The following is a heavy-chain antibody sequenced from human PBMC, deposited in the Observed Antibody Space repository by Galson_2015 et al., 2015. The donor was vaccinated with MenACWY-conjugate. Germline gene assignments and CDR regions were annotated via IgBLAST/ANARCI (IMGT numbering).Heavy chain of an antibody. CDR1: GFTLSSSA. Sequence: SLRLSCAASGFTLSSSAMNWVRQAPGKELEWVSTIGGSDDNTYYPDSVRGRFTISRDTSKSTLDLQMNSLRAEDTAVYYCVKGWFAMDVWGQGTTVTVSS. J-gene: IGHJ6*02. V-gene: IGHV3-23*01. D-gene: IGHD3-10*01. CDR3: VKGWFAMDV. CDR2: IGGSDDNT.